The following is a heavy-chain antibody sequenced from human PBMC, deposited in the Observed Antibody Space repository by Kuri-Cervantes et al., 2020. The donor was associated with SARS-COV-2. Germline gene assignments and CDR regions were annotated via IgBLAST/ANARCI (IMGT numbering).Heavy chain of an antibody. CDR2: INHSGST. CDR3: ARSDFWSGYYTLVFDY. CDR1: GGSFSGYY. Sequence: SQTLSLTCAVYGGSFSGYYWSWIRQPPGKGLEWIGEINHSGSTNYNPSLKSRVTISVDTFKNQFSLKLSSVTAADTAVYYCARSDFWSGYYTLVFDYWGQGTLVTVSS. V-gene: IGHV4-34*01. D-gene: IGHD3-3*01. J-gene: IGHJ4*02.